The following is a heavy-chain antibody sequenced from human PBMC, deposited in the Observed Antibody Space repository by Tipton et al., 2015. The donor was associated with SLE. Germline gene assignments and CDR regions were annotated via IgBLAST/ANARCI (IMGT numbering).Heavy chain of an antibody. Sequence: TLSLTCAVSGDSISSGYYWGWIRQTPGKGLEWIASIYYRMSTYYNPSLKSRVTISIDTSKNQFSLKLSSVTAADTAVYYCARRRGSSWYEDYFDYWGQGTLVTVSS. CDR3: ARRRGSSWYEDYFDY. J-gene: IGHJ4*02. CDR2: IYYRMST. D-gene: IGHD6-13*01. V-gene: IGHV4-38-2*01. CDR1: GDSISSGYY.